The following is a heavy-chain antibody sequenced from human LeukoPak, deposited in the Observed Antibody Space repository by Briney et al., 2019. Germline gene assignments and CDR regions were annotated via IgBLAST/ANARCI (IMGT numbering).Heavy chain of an antibody. CDR2: INHSGST. CDR3: ARRDGYNFAPFDY. Sequence: PSQTLSLTCTVSGGSISSGGYYWSWIRQPPGKGLEWIGEINHSGSTNYNPSLKSRVTISVDTSKNQFSLKLSSVTAADTAVYYCARRDGYNFAPFDYWGQGTLVTVSS. J-gene: IGHJ4*02. V-gene: IGHV4-30-2*01. CDR1: GGSISSGGYY. D-gene: IGHD5-24*01.